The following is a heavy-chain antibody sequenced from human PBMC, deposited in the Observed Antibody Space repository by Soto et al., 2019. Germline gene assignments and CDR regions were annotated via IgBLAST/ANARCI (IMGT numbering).Heavy chain of an antibody. Sequence: SPMTYRNCFGCSLTKYWISWVRQMPGKGLEGVGRIDLSDSYTNLRPSFQGHVTLSADKSISTAYLQWSRLKASDTAMYYCARREVARPPRGYYYYGMDVWGQGTTVTVSS. D-gene: IGHD6-6*01. CDR2: IDLSDSYT. J-gene: IGHJ6*02. CDR3: ARREVARPPRGYYYYGMDV. CDR1: GCSLTKYW. V-gene: IGHV5-10-1*01.